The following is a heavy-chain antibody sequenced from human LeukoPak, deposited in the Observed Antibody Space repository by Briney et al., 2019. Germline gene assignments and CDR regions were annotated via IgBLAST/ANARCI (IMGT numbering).Heavy chain of an antibody. V-gene: IGHV3-64D*09. CDR3: VKGLYSSSSTFDY. J-gene: IGHJ4*02. Sequence: GRSLRLSCAASGFTFSSYAMHWVRQAPGKGLEYVSAINANGGSTYYADSVKGRFTISRDNSKNTLYLQMSSLRAEDTAVYYCVKGLYSSSSTFDYWGQGTLVTVSS. CDR1: GFTFSSYA. CDR2: INANGGST. D-gene: IGHD6-6*01.